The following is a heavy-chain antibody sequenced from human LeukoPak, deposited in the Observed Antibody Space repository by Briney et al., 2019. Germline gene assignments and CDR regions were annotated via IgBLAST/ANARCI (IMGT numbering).Heavy chain of an antibody. CDR3: ARGIGFGESRDY. J-gene: IGHJ4*02. D-gene: IGHD3-10*01. CDR1: GYTFTSYD. Sequence: GASVKVSCKASGYTFTSYDINWVRQATGQGLEWMGRMNPNSGNTGYPQKFQGRVTMTRNTSISTAYMELSSLRSEDTAVYYCARGIGFGESRDYWGQGTLVTVPS. CDR2: MNPNSGNT. V-gene: IGHV1-8*01.